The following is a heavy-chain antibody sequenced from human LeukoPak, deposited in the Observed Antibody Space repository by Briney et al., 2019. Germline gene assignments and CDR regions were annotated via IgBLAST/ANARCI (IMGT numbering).Heavy chain of an antibody. Sequence: PGGSLRLSCAASEFTVSSNHMSWVRQAPGKGLEWVSAIYSGGSTYYVGSVRGRLTISRDNAKNSLYLQMNSLRAEDTAVYYCARERDDYYFDYWGQGTLVTVSS. CDR3: ARERDDYYFDY. V-gene: IGHV3-53*01. J-gene: IGHJ4*02. D-gene: IGHD3-3*01. CDR1: EFTVSSNH. CDR2: IYSGGST.